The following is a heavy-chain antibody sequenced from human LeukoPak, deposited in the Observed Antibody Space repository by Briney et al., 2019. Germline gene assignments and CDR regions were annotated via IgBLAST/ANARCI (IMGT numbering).Heavy chain of an antibody. CDR2: LYNAGST. CDR1: GFTVSNKY. V-gene: IGHV3-53*01. CDR3: AKELRDTAGFDL. Sequence: PGGSLRLSCVASGFTVSNKYMSWVRQAPGKGLEWVSVLYNAGSTYYADSVKGRFTISRDNSKNTLYLQMYSLRAEDTAVYYCAKELRDTAGFDLWGQGTLVTVSS. D-gene: IGHD5-18*01. J-gene: IGHJ5*02.